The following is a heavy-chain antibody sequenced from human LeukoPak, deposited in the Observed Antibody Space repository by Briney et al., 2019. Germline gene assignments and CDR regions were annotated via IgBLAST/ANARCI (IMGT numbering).Heavy chain of an antibody. V-gene: IGHV3-30*03. J-gene: IGHJ3*02. CDR2: ISYDGSNK. D-gene: IGHD6-13*01. Sequence: PGGSLRLSCAASGFTFSSYGMHWVRQAPGKGLEWVAVISYDGSNKYYADSVKGRFTISRDNSKNTLYLQMNSLRAEDTAVYYCARDEYSSSWYSVALYDAFDIWGQGTMVTVSS. CDR1: GFTFSSYG. CDR3: ARDEYSSSWYSVALYDAFDI.